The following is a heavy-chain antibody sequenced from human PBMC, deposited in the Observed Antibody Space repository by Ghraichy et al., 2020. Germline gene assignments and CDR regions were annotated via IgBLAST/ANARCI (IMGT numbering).Heavy chain of an antibody. Sequence: GGSLRLSCAASGFTFSSYWMSWVRQAPGKGLEWVANIKQDGSEKYYVDSVKGRFTISRDNAKNSLYLQMNSLRAEDTAVYYCARGGGNILTGYYGYWGQGTLVTVYS. CDR3: ARGGGNILTGYYGY. J-gene: IGHJ4*02. V-gene: IGHV3-7*01. CDR1: GFTFSSYW. CDR2: IKQDGSEK. D-gene: IGHD3-9*01.